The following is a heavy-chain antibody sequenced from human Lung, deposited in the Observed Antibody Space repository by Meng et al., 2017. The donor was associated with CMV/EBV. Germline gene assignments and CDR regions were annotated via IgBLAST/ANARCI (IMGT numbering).Heavy chain of an antibody. Sequence: VQAQGSGPGLVKPSGTLSLTCAVPGGSSSRSNWWSWVRQPPGKGLEWIGEIYHSGSTNYNPSLKSRVTISVDKSKNQFSLKLSSVTAADTAVYYCASFPPPGKQWLVTDYWGQGTLVTVSS. CDR1: GGSSSRSNW. CDR2: IYHSGST. D-gene: IGHD6-19*01. J-gene: IGHJ4*02. CDR3: ASFPPPGKQWLVTDY. V-gene: IGHV4-4*02.